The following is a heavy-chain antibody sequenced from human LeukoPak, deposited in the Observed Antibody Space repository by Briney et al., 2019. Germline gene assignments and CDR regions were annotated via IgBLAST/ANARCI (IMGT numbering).Heavy chain of an antibody. D-gene: IGHD3-22*01. J-gene: IGHJ4*02. CDR1: GFTFGTYA. Sequence: GGSLRLSCAASGFTFGTYAMSWVRQAPGKGLEWVSVIYSGGSTYYADSVKGRFTISRDNSKNTLYLQMNSLRAEDTAVYYCAREYYYDSSGYYPPYYFDYWGQGTLVTVSS. CDR2: IYSGGST. V-gene: IGHV3-53*01. CDR3: AREYYYDSSGYYPPYYFDY.